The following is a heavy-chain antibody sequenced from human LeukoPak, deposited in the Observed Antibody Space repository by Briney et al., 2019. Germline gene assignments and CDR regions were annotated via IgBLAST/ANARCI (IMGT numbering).Heavy chain of an antibody. CDR1: GCTFTDYF. CDR3: TRERMRDYGDQFDF. D-gene: IGHD4-17*01. V-gene: IGHV1-2*06. CDR2: IYPNRGGT. Sequence: ASVKVSCKASGCTFTDYFIHWVRQAPGQGLEWMGRIYPNRGGTNYAQRFQGRVTMTRDTSISTAYMELARLTSDDAAVYYCTRERMRDYGDQFDFWGQGTLVTVSS. J-gene: IGHJ4*02.